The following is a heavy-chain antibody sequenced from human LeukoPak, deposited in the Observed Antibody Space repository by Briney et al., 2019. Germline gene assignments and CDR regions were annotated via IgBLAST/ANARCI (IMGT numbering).Heavy chain of an antibody. Sequence: ASVKASCKASGYTFTSYGISWVRQAPGQGLEWMGWISAYNGNTNYAQKLQGRVTMTTDTSTSTAYMELRSLRSDDTAVYYCASNYYYDSSGYDPTGDAFDIWGQGTMVTVSS. V-gene: IGHV1-18*01. J-gene: IGHJ3*02. CDR2: ISAYNGNT. D-gene: IGHD3-22*01. CDR3: ASNYYYDSSGYDPTGDAFDI. CDR1: GYTFTSYG.